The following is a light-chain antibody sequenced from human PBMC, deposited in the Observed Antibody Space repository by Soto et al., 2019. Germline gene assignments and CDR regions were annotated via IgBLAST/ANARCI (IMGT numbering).Light chain of an antibody. CDR3: QQYRSSPPEST. V-gene: IGKV3-20*01. CDR1: QSISSSY. CDR2: GAS. Sequence: EIALTQSPGTLSLSPGERATLSCRASQSISSSYLAWYQQRPGQAPRLLIFGASYRATGIPDRYSGSGSETDFTLTISRLEPEDFSVYYCQQYRSSPPESTFGPGTRVD. J-gene: IGKJ3*01.